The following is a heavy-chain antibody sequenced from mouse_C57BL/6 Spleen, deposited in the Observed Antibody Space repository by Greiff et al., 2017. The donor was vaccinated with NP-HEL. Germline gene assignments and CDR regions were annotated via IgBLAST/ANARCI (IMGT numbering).Heavy chain of an antibody. Sequence: VQLKESGPGLVKPSQSLSLTCSVTGYSITSGYYWNWIRQFPGNKLEWMGYISYDGSNNYNPSLKNRISITRDTSKNQFFLKLNSVTTEDTATYYCARAAGRDYFDYWGQGTTLTVSS. CDR2: ISYDGSN. D-gene: IGHD4-1*01. CDR3: ARAAGRDYFDY. J-gene: IGHJ2*01. V-gene: IGHV3-6*01. CDR1: GYSITSGYY.